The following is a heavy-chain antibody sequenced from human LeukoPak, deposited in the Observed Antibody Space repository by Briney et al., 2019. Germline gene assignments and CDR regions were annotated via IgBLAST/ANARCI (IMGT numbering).Heavy chain of an antibody. D-gene: IGHD3-10*01. CDR1: GGSISSGGYY. Sequence: PSETLSLTCAVSGGSISSGGYYWSWIRQHPGKGLEWIGYIYYSGSTYYNPSLKSRVTISVDTSKNQFSLKLSSVTAADTAVYYCARDVFGGGGYYFDYWGQGTLVTVPS. J-gene: IGHJ4*02. V-gene: IGHV4-31*11. CDR3: ARDVFGGGGYYFDY. CDR2: IYYSGST.